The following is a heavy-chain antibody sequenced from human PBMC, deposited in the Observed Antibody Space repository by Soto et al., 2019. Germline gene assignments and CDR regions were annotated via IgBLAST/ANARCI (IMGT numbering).Heavy chain of an antibody. V-gene: IGHV3-33*01. CDR3: ARDTGTNGVCCDAFDI. J-gene: IGHJ3*02. D-gene: IGHD2-8*01. CDR1: GFTFSSYG. CDR2: IWYDGSNK. Sequence: GGSLRLSCAASGFTFSSYGMHWVRQAPGKGLEWVAVIWYDGSNKYYADSMKGRFTISRDNSKNTLYLQMNSLRAEDTAVYYCARDTGTNGVCCDAFDIWGQGTMVTVSS.